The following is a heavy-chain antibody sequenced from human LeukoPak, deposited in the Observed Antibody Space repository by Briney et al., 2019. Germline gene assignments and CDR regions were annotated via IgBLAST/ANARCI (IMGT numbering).Heavy chain of an antibody. J-gene: IGHJ4*02. D-gene: IGHD7-27*01. CDR2: IRYDGSNK. CDR3: ATHSGVY. Sequence: GGSLRLSCAASGFSFSDYAIYWVRQTPGKGLEWVAFIRYDGSNKIYADSVKGRFTISRDNSYNTVYLQMTGIRAEDTAVYYCATHSGVYWGQGTLVTVSS. CDR1: GFSFSDYA. V-gene: IGHV3-30*02.